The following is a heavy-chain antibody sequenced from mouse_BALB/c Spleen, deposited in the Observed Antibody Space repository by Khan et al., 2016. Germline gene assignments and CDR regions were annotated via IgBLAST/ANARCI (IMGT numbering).Heavy chain of an antibody. CDR3: ARSRKYDGDFDY. CDR2: ISYSGNN. D-gene: IGHD2-14*01. CDR1: GYSITSDYA. J-gene: IGHJ2*01. V-gene: IGHV3-2*02. Sequence: EVQLQESGPGLVKPSQSLSLTCTVTGYSITSDYAWNWIRQLPGNKLEWMGYISYSGNNTYNPSLKSRISITRDTSKNQFFLQLNSLTTEDTATYYCARSRKYDGDFDYWGQGTTLTVSS.